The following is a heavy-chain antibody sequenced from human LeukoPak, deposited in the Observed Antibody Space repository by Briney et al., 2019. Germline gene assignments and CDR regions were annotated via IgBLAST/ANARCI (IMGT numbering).Heavy chain of an antibody. CDR1: GFTFRDYY. D-gene: IGHD3-22*01. J-gene: IGHJ5*02. Sequence: GGSLRLSCVASGFTFRDYYMTWIRQAPGKGLEWISYIGNSGGAIYYADSVKGRFTISRDNAKNSVYLQMNSLRAEDTAVYYCARGNYDSDTNHWFDPWGQGTLVTVSS. V-gene: IGHV3-11*04. CDR3: ARGNYDSDTNHWFDP. CDR2: IGNSGGAI.